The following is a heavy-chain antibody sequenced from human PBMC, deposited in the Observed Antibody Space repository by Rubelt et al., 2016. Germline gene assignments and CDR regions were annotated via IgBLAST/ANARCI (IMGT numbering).Heavy chain of an antibody. Sequence: VRQAPGKGLEWVSAISGSGGSTYYADSVKGRFTISRDNSKNTLYLQMNSLRAEDTAVYYCAKDRARIYGTWFDPWGQGTLVTVSS. J-gene: IGHJ5*02. V-gene: IGHV3-23*01. CDR2: ISGSGGST. D-gene: IGHD4-17*01. CDR3: AKDRARIYGTWFDP.